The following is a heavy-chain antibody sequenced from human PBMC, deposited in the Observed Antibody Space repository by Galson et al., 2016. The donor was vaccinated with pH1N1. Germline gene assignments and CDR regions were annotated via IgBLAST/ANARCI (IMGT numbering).Heavy chain of an antibody. J-gene: IGHJ4*02. CDR3: AKASDLSAYDLDYFDY. CDR2: INLNRGAS. V-gene: IGHV1-2*06. Sequence: SVKVSCKASGYTFTSFYIHWVRQAPGQGLEWMGRINLNRGASNFAQKFQGRVAMTSDTSISPAYMELSSLRSDDTAFYYCAKASDLSAYDLDYFDYWGQGTLVTVSS. CDR1: GYTFTSFY. D-gene: IGHD5-12*01.